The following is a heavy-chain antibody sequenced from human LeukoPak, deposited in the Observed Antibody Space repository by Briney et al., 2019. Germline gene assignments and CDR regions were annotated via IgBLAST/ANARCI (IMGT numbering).Heavy chain of an antibody. D-gene: IGHD1-26*01. CDR3: ARLLGGSDY. J-gene: IGHJ4*02. V-gene: IGHV3-23*01. Sequence: GGSLRLSCAASGFTFSTYAMIWVRQAPGKGLEWVSVVSGSGGSTYYADSVKGRFTISRDNSKSTLYLQMNSLRDEDTAVYYCARLLGGSDYWGQGTLVTVSS. CDR1: GFTFSTYA. CDR2: VSGSGGST.